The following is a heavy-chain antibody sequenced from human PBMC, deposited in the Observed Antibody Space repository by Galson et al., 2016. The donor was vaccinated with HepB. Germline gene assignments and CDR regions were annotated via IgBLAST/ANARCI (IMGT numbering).Heavy chain of an antibody. V-gene: IGHV1-18*01. CDR3: ARGLCSSTSSYTFWDYYYYGMDV. CDR2: ISAYNGNT. D-gene: IGHD2-2*01. CDR1: GYTFTSYG. Sequence: SVKVSCKASGYTFTSYGISWVRQAPGQGLEWMGWISAYNGNTNYAQKLQGRVTMTPDTSTSTAYRELRRLRSDDTAVYYCARGLCSSTSSYTFWDYYYYGMDVWGKGTTVTVSS. J-gene: IGHJ6*04.